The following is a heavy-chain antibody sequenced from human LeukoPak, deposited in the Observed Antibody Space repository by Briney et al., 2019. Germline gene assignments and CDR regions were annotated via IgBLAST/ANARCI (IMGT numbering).Heavy chain of an antibody. CDR1: GYTFTGYG. CDR3: AREGTFGGVIAQGPFDY. D-gene: IGHD3-16*02. V-gene: IGHV1-18*01. J-gene: IGHJ4*02. CDR2: ISAYNGNT. Sequence: ASVKVSCKASGYTFTGYGISWVRQAPGQGREWMGWISAYNGNTNYAQKLQGRVTMTTDTSTSTAYMELRSLRSDDTAVYYCAREGTFGGVIAQGPFDYWGQGTLVTVSS.